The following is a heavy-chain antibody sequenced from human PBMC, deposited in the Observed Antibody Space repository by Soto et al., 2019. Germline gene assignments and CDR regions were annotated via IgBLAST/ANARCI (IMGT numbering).Heavy chain of an antibody. CDR1: GFSLSTSGMC. Sequence: SGPTLVNPTQTLTLTCTFCGFSLSTSGMCVSWIRQPPGKALEWLALIDWDDDKYYSTSLKTRLTISKDTSKNQVVLTMTNMDPVDTATYYCARIAEYSSGSGEYYFDYWGQGLLVTVSS. V-gene: IGHV2-70*01. CDR2: IDWDDDK. CDR3: ARIAEYSSGSGEYYFDY. J-gene: IGHJ4*02. D-gene: IGHD6-19*01.